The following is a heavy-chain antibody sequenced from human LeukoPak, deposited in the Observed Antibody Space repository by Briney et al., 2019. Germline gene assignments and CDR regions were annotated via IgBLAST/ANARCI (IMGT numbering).Heavy chain of an antibody. CDR3: ARSPRYTLYSSSWDPPRGDWYFDL. CDR1: GFTFSSYD. CDR2: IGTAGDT. Sequence: GGSLRLSCAASGFTFSSYDMHWVRQATGKGLEWVSAIGTAGDTYYPGSVKGRFTISRENAKNSLYLQMNSLRAGDTAVYYCARSPRYTLYSSSWDPPRGDWYFDLWGRGTLVTVSS. V-gene: IGHV3-13*01. D-gene: IGHD6-13*01. J-gene: IGHJ2*01.